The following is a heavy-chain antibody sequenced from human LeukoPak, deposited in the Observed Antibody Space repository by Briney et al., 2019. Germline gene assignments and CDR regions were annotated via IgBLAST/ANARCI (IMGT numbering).Heavy chain of an antibody. CDR1: GFTFSSYG. CDR2: INEDGSTI. CDR3: ARWSYVSGTWFLDS. J-gene: IGHJ4*02. Sequence: GGSLRLSCAASGFTFSSYGMHWVRQAPGKGLEWVADINEDGSTIYYVNSVKGRFTISRDNAKNSLSLQLNTLRAEDRAVYYCARWSYVSGTWFLDSWGQGALVTVSS. V-gene: IGHV3-7*03. D-gene: IGHD3-10*01.